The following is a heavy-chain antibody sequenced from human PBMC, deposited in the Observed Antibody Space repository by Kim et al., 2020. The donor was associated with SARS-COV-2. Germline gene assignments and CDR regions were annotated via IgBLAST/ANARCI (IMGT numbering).Heavy chain of an antibody. V-gene: IGHV3-30*07. D-gene: IGHD2-2*01. Sequence: VQSRFTISRDNSKNTLYLQMNSLRAEDTAVYYCARDWGYCSSTSCENFDYWGQGTLVTVSS. J-gene: IGHJ4*02. CDR3: ARDWGYCSSTSCENFDY.